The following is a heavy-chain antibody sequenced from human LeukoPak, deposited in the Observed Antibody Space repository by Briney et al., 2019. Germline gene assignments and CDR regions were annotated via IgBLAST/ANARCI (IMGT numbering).Heavy chain of an antibody. Sequence: PSETLSLTSTVSCGSISNYYWSWSRQPARKGLGWSWGNCSSGRANYHHYLKSRVTMSVDTSKNQFSLRLRSVTAAATAVHSCARKIASVGTAGFDFWGQGALVTVSS. CDR3: ARKIASVGTAGFDF. CDR2: NCSSGRA. CDR1: CGSISNYY. V-gene: IGHV4-4*07. D-gene: IGHD6-13*01. J-gene: IGHJ4*02.